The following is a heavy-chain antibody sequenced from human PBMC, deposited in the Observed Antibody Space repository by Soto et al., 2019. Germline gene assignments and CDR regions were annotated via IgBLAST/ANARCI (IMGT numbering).Heavy chain of an antibody. J-gene: IGHJ4*02. Sequence: PGGSLRLSCAASGFTFSSYWMHWVRQAPGKGLVWVSLINSDGTTTSYADSVKGRFTISRDNAKTTLHLQMNSLRAEDTAVYYCAVAAAGTIQVFDYWGQGTLVTVSS. CDR1: GFTFSSYW. CDR3: AVAAAGTIQVFDY. CDR2: INSDGTTT. D-gene: IGHD6-13*01. V-gene: IGHV3-74*01.